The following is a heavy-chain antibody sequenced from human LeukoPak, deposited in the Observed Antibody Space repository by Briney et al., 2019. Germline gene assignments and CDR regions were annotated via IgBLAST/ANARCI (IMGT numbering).Heavy chain of an antibody. D-gene: IGHD4-17*01. V-gene: IGHV3-23*01. CDR2: ISGAGGTT. CDR1: GFTFSSYV. J-gene: IGHJ3*02. CDR3: ARDPNGDYIGAFEI. Sequence: GGSLRLSCAASGFTFSSYVMMWLRQAPGKGLEWVSAISGAGGTTLYADSVKGRFTISRDNSKNTLYLQMSSLRVEDTAVYYCARDPNGDYIGAFEIWGQGTMVTVSS.